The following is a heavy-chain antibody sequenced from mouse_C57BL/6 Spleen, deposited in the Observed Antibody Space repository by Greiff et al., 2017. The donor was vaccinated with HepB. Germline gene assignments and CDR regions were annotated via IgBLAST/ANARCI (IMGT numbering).Heavy chain of an antibody. CDR1: GYTFTSYW. D-gene: IGHD2-2*01. J-gene: IGHJ4*01. V-gene: IGHV1-50*01. Sequence: QVQLQQPGAELVKPGASVKLSCKASGYTFTSYWMQWVKQRPGQGLEWIGEIDPSDSYTNYNQKFKGKATLTVDTSSSTAYMQLSSLTSEDSAVYYCARGYDAYYAMDYWGQGTSVTVSS. CDR2: IDPSDSYT. CDR3: ARGYDAYYAMDY.